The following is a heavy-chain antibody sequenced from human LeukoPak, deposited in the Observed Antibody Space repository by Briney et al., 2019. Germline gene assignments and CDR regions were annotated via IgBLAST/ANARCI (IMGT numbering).Heavy chain of an antibody. Sequence: PSETLSLTCTVSGGSISTSNYYWGWIRQPPGKGLEWIGNISYSGSTYYSPSLKSRVAISLDTSRNQFSLKLSSVTAADTAVYYCARHVGFITMVRGVINNNWFDPWGQGTLVTVSS. CDR2: ISYSGST. J-gene: IGHJ5*02. D-gene: IGHD3-10*01. CDR3: ARHVGFITMVRGVINNNWFDP. CDR1: GGSISTSNYY. V-gene: IGHV4-39*01.